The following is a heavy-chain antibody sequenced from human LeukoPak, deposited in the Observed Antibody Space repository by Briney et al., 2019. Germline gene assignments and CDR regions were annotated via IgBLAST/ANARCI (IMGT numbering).Heavy chain of an antibody. CDR1: GGSFSGYY. CDR3: ARRWRTVVPAAIGAFDI. J-gene: IGHJ3*02. CDR2: INHSGST. V-gene: IGHV4-34*01. D-gene: IGHD2-2*02. Sequence: SETLSLTCAVYGGSFSGYYWSWIRQPPGKGLGWIGEINHSGSTNYNPSLKSRVTISVDTSKNQFSLKLSSVTAADTAVYYCARRWRTVVPAAIGAFDIWGQGTMVTVSS.